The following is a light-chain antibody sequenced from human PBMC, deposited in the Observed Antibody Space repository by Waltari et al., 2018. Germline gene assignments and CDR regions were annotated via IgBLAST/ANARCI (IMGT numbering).Light chain of an antibody. CDR3: QVWDSSSDHHVV. V-gene: IGLV3-21*01. Sequence: SYVMTQTPSLSVAPGKTARITCGGNNIGDKSVQWYQQKPGQAPVLVIYYDSDRPSDIPGRVSGSNSGNRATLTISRVEAGDEADYYCQVWDSSSDHHVVFGGGTKLTVL. J-gene: IGLJ2*01. CDR2: YDS. CDR1: NIGDKS.